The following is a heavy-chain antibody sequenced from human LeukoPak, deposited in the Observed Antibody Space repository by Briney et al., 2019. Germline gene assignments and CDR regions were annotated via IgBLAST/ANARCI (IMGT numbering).Heavy chain of an antibody. D-gene: IGHD2-2*01. CDR3: ARALSRSSTSCRYPGDFDY. CDR1: GYTFTGYY. Sequence: ASVKVSCKASGYTFTGYYMRWVRQAPGQGLEWMGWINPNSGGTNYAQKFQGRVTMTRDTSISTAYMELSRLRSDDTAVYYCARALSRSSTSCRYPGDFDYWGQGTLVTVSS. CDR2: INPNSGGT. J-gene: IGHJ4*02. V-gene: IGHV1-2*02.